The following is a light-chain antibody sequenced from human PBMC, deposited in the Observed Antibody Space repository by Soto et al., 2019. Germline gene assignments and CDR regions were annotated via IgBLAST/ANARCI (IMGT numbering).Light chain of an antibody. CDR2: SAS. CDR3: QQYNNWPRT. J-gene: IGKJ1*01. V-gene: IGKV3-15*01. Sequence: EIVMTQSPATLSVSPGERATLSCRASQSVSSDLAWYHQKPGQAPRLLIYSASTRATGIPARFSGSGSGTEFTLTINSLQSEDFAVYYWQQYNNWPRTFGQGTKVEIK. CDR1: QSVSSD.